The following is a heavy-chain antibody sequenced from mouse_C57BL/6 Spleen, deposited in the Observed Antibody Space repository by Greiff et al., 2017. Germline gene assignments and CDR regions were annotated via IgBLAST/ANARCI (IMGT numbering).Heavy chain of an antibody. Sequence: QVQLQQSGPELVKPGASVKLSCKASGYTFTSYDINWVKQRPGQGLEWIGWIYPRDGSTKYNEKFKGKATLTVDTSSSTAYMELHSLTSEDSAVSFCARPDYYGSSYYFDYWGQGTTLTVSS. D-gene: IGHD1-1*01. V-gene: IGHV1-85*01. CDR2: IYPRDGST. CDR1: GYTFTSYD. CDR3: ARPDYYGSSYYFDY. J-gene: IGHJ2*01.